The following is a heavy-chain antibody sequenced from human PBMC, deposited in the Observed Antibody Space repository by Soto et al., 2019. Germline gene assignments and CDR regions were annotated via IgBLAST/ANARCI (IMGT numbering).Heavy chain of an antibody. V-gene: IGHV4-34*01. CDR1: GGSFSGYY. Sequence: QVQLQQWGAGLLKPSETLSLTCAVYGGSFSGYYWSWIRQPPGKGLEWSGEINHSGSTNYNPSLKSRVTISVATSKNQFSLKLTSVTAADTAVFYCARCLAVAGRILDYWGQGTLVTVSS. D-gene: IGHD6-19*01. CDR3: ARCLAVAGRILDY. J-gene: IGHJ4*02. CDR2: INHSGST.